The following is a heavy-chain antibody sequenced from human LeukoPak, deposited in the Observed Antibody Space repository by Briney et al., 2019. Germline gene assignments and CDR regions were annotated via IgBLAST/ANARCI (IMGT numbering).Heavy chain of an antibody. V-gene: IGHV1-69*13. D-gene: IGHD3-3*01. Sequence: SVKVSCKASGGTFSSYAISWVRQAPGQGREWMGGIIPIFGSANYAQKFQGRVTITADESTSTAYMELTSLRSEDTAVYYCATAGVALSINWFDPWGQGTLVTVSS. CDR3: ATAGVALSINWFDP. CDR1: GGTFSSYA. CDR2: IIPIFGSA. J-gene: IGHJ5*02.